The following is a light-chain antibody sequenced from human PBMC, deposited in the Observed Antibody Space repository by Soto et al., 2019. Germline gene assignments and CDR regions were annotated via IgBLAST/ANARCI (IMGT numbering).Light chain of an antibody. CDR3: QQYGSSGT. V-gene: IGKV3-20*01. Sequence: IVLTQSPGTLSLSPGERATFSCRASQSVNSRFLAWYQQKPGQAPRLLIYGASNRATGIPDRFSGSGSGTDFTLTISRLEPEDFAVYYCQQYGSSGTFGQGTKVDI. CDR2: GAS. CDR1: QSVNSRF. J-gene: IGKJ1*01.